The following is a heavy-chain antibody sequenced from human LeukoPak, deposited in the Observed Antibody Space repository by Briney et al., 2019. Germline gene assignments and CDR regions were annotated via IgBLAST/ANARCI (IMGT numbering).Heavy chain of an antibody. V-gene: IGHV3-30-3*01. Sequence: GGSLRLSCAASGFTFSSYAMHWVRQAPGKGLEWVAVISYDGSNKYYADSVKDRFTISRDNSKNTLYLRMNSLRAEDTGVYYCARGYSSSWYSSAFDIWGQGTMVTVSS. CDR2: ISYDGSNK. CDR3: ARGYSSSWYSSAFDI. D-gene: IGHD6-13*01. J-gene: IGHJ3*02. CDR1: GFTFSSYA.